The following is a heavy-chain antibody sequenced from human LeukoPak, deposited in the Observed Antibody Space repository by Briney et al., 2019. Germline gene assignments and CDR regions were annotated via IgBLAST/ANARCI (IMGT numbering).Heavy chain of an antibody. CDR2: IKSDGTTT. Sequence: GGSLRLSCAASGFSFSGYWMHWVRQAPGKGLVWVSRIKSDGTTTSYADSVKGRFTISRDNAKNTLYLQMNSLRVEDTAVYFCARGTTGGYSPSHWGQGTLVTVSS. J-gene: IGHJ4*02. V-gene: IGHV3-74*01. CDR1: GFSFSGYW. CDR3: ARGTTGGYSPSH. D-gene: IGHD5-12*01.